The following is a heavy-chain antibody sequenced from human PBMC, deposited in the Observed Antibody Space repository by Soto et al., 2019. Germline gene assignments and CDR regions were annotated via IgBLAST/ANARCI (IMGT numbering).Heavy chain of an antibody. Sequence: GGSLRLSCAASGFTFSSYSMNWVRQAPGKGLEWVSYISSSSSTIYYADSVKGRFTISRDNAKNSLYLQMNSLRDEDTAVYYCARDEAMTPKYYFDYWGQGTLVTVSS. CDR1: GFTFSSYS. CDR2: ISSSSSTI. CDR3: ARDEAMTPKYYFDY. J-gene: IGHJ4*02. V-gene: IGHV3-48*02.